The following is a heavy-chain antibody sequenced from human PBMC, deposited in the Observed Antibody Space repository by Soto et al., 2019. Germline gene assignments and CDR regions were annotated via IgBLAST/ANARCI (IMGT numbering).Heavy chain of an antibody. Sequence: GESLKISCKGSGYSFTSYWIGWVRQMPGKGLEWMGIIYPGDSDTRYSPSFQGQVTISADKSITTACLQWSSLKASDTAMYYCARPVVPADDAFDIWGQGTMVTVSS. CDR3: ARPVVPADDAFDI. V-gene: IGHV5-51*01. J-gene: IGHJ3*02. CDR1: GYSFTSYW. D-gene: IGHD2-2*01. CDR2: IYPGDSDT.